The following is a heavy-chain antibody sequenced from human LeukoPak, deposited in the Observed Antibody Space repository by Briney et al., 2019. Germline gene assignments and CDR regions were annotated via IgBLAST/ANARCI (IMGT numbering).Heavy chain of an antibody. J-gene: IGHJ4*02. V-gene: IGHV4-59*12. D-gene: IGHD3-22*01. CDR3: ARGGYYDSSGYN. CDR2: IYYSGST. Sequence: PSETLSLTCTVSGGSISSYYWSWIRQPPGKGLEWIGYIYYSGSTNYNPSLKSRVTISVDTSKNQFSLKLSSVTAADTAVYYCARGGYYDSSGYNWGQGTLVTVSS. CDR1: GGSISSYY.